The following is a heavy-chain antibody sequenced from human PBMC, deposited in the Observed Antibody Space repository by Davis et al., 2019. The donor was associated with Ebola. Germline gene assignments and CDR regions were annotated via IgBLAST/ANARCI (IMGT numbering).Heavy chain of an antibody. Sequence: ASVKVSCKASGYTFTSYDINWVRQATGQGLEWMGWMNPNSGNTGYAQKFQGRVTMTRNTSISTAYMELSSLRSEDTAVYYCARVVLLWFGESHYGMDVWGQGTTVTVSS. CDR2: MNPNSGNT. D-gene: IGHD3-10*01. V-gene: IGHV1-8*01. J-gene: IGHJ6*02. CDR1: GYTFTSYD. CDR3: ARVVLLWFGESHYGMDV.